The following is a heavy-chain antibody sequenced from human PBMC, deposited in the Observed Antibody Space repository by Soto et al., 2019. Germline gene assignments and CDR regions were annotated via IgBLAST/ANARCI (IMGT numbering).Heavy chain of an antibody. J-gene: IGHJ6*02. V-gene: IGHV4-34*01. D-gene: IGHD5-12*01. CDR3: ARGSVSSGYDYATYYYYGMDV. CDR1: GGSFSGYH. CDR2: INHSGST. Sequence: SETLSLTCAVYGGSFSGYHWSWIRQPPGKGLERFGEINHSGSTNYNPSLKSRVTISVDTSKNQFSLKLSSVTAADTAVYYCARGSVSSGYDYATYYYYGMDVWGQGTTVTVSS.